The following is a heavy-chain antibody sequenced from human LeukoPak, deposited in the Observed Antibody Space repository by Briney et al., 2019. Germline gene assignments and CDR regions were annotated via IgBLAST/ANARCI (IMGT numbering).Heavy chain of an antibody. CDR2: VHHTGRT. D-gene: IGHD4-17*01. J-gene: IGHJ4*02. V-gene: IGHV4-4*02. CDR1: GYSISSGYW. CDR3: ARNGDYSADS. Sequence: SETLSLTCAVSGYSISSGYWWSWVRQPPGKGLEWIGEVHHTGRTNYNPSLKSRVTISVDKSKNQFSLKLTSVTAADTAVYYCARNGDYSADSWGQGTLLTVSS.